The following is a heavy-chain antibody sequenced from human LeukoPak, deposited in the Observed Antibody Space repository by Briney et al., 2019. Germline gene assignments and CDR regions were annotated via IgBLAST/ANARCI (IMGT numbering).Heavy chain of an antibody. J-gene: IGHJ4*02. V-gene: IGHV3-23*01. CDR3: AKDAYLIAVAGNYFDY. CDR1: GFTFSSYA. D-gene: IGHD6-19*01. CDR2: VSGSGGST. Sequence: PGGSLRLSCAASGFTFSSYAMSWVRQTPGKGLEWVSTVSGSGGSTYYADSVKGRFTISRDNSKNTLYLQMNSLRAEDTAVYYCAKDAYLIAVAGNYFDYWGQGTLVTVSS.